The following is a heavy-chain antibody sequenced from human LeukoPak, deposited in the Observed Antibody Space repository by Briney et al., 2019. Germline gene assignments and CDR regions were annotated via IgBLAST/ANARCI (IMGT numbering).Heavy chain of an antibody. CDR2: INHSGST. CDR1: GGSFSGYY. D-gene: IGHD3-16*01. J-gene: IGHJ3*02. V-gene: IGHV4-34*01. Sequence: SETLSLTCAVYGGSFSGYYWSWIRQPPGKGLEWIGEINHSGSTNYNPSLKSRVTISVDTSKNQFSLKLSSVTAADTAIYYCARDLGSWPHVTLDIWGHGTLVTVSS. CDR3: ARDLGSWPHVTLDI.